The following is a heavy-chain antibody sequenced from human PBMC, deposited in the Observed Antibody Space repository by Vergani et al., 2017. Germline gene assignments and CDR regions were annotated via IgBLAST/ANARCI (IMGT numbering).Heavy chain of an antibody. CDR2: IIPIFGTA. CDR1: GGTFSSYA. D-gene: IGHD2-21*02. Sequence: QVQLVQSGAEVKKPGSSVKVSCKASGGTFSSYAISWVRQAPGQGLEWMGGIIPIFGTANYAQKFQGRVTITADECTSTAYMGLSSLRSEDTAVYYCARRPLAYCGGDCYPARYYYYMDVWGKGTTVTVSS. J-gene: IGHJ6*03. CDR3: ARRPLAYCGGDCYPARYYYYMDV. V-gene: IGHV1-69*01.